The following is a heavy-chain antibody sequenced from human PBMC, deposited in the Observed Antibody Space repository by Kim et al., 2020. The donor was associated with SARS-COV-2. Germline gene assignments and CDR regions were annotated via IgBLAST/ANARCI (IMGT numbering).Heavy chain of an antibody. Sequence: GGSLRLSCSASGFTFSNFAMHWVRQAPGKGLEYVSAITSSGDSAYYADSLKGRFTTSRDNSKNTLYLQISSLRAEDTAVYYCVKVSTTIIRGFFDHWGQGAPVTVSS. CDR2: ITSSGDSA. CDR1: GFTFSNFA. J-gene: IGHJ4*02. V-gene: IGHV3-64D*09. D-gene: IGHD3-10*01. CDR3: VKVSTTIIRGFFDH.